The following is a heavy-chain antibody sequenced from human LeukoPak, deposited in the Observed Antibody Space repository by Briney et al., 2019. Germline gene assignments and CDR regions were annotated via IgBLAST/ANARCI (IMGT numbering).Heavy chain of an antibody. CDR2: ISFDGSEK. CDR3: ARSPGPAAVAFDY. V-gene: IGHV3-30*04. D-gene: IGHD6-13*01. CDR1: GFKFYSYA. J-gene: IGHJ4*02. Sequence: GGSLRLSCAASGFKFYSYATHWVRQAPGKGLEWVASISFDGSEKYYRDSVKGRFTISRDNSKNTVSLQMNSLRPEDTAVYYCARSPGPAAVAFDYWGQGTLVTVSS.